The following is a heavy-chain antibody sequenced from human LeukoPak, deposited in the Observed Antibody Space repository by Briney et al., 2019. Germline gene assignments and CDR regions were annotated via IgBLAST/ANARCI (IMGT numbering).Heavy chain of an antibody. V-gene: IGHV3-23*01. Sequence: GGSLRLSCAASGLTFTSHAMNWVRQAPGKGLEWVSVICGSGDSTNYADSVKGRFTVSRDNSKNMLYLQMNILRAEDTAVYYCAKGETYYDFWSGYTSLKWFDPWGQGTLVTVSS. CDR2: ICGSGDST. CDR3: AKGETYYDFWSGYTSLKWFDP. CDR1: GLTFTSHA. J-gene: IGHJ5*02. D-gene: IGHD3-3*01.